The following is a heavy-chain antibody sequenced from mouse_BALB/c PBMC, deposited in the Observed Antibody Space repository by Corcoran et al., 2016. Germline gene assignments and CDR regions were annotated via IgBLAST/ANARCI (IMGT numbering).Heavy chain of an antibody. CDR1: EYTFTSYV. CDR2: INPYNDGT. V-gene: IGHV1S136*01. CDR3: ASYDYVAY. J-gene: IGHJ3*01. Sequence: EGQLQQSGSKLVKPGASVKMSFKASEYTFTSYVMHWLKQKPGQGLEWIGYINPYNDGTKYNEKFKGKATLTSDKSSSTAYMELSSLTSEDSAVYYCASYDYVAYWGQGTLVTVSA. D-gene: IGHD2-4*01.